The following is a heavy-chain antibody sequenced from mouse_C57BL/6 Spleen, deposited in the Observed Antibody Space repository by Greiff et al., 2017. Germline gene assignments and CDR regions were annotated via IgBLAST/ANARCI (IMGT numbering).Heavy chain of an antibody. D-gene: IGHD1-1*01. J-gene: IGHJ4*01. CDR2: ISSGSSTI. CDR3: ARRYGSRSLAMDY. CDR1: GFTFSDYG. V-gene: IGHV5-17*01. Sequence: VQLKESGGGLVKPGGSLKLSCAASGFTFSDYGMHWVRQAPEKGLEWVAYISSGSSTIYYADTVKGRFTISRDNAKNTLFLQMTSLRSEDTAMYYCARRYGSRSLAMDYWGQGTSVTVSS.